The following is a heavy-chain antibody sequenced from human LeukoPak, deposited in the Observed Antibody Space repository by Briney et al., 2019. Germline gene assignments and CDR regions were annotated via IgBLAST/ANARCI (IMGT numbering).Heavy chain of an antibody. CDR2: ISGSGGST. V-gene: IGHV3-23*01. CDR1: GFSFASYA. CDR3: ARDSGIYDSSGYYGLSYYGMDV. Sequence: GGSLRLSCAASGFSFASYAMTWVRQAPGKGLEWFSAISGSGGSTYYADSVKGRFTISRDNYKNTLYLQMNSLRAEDTAVYYCARDSGIYDSSGYYGLSYYGMDVWGQGTTVTVSS. J-gene: IGHJ6*02. D-gene: IGHD3-22*01.